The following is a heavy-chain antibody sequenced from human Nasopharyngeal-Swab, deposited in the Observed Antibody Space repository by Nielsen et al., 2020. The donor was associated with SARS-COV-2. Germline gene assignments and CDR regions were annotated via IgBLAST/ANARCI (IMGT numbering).Heavy chain of an antibody. V-gene: IGHV4-30-2*01. CDR2: IYHSGST. CDR3: AREGGYCGGDCPEYFDY. Sequence: WIRQPPGKGLEWIGYIYHSGSTYYNPSLKSRVTISVDRPRNQFSLKLSSVTAADTAVYYCAREGGYCGGDCPEYFDYWGQGTLVTVSS. J-gene: IGHJ4*02. D-gene: IGHD2-21*02.